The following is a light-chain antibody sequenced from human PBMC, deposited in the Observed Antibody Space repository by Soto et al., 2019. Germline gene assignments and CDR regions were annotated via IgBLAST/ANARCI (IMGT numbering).Light chain of an antibody. CDR1: SSNIGAGYD. Sequence: QSVLTQPPSVSGAPGQRVTISCTGSSSNIGAGYDVHWYQQLPGTAPKLLIYGNTNRPSGVPDRFSGSRSGTSASLAITGLQAEDDGGYYCQSYDSSLSGSSVFGTGTKVTVL. V-gene: IGLV1-40*01. J-gene: IGLJ1*01. CDR3: QSYDSSLSGSSV. CDR2: GNT.